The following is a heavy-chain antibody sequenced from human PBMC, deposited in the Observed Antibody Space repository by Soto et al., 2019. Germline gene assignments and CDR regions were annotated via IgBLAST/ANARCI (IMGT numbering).Heavy chain of an antibody. D-gene: IGHD4-17*01. Sequence: NPSETLSLTGPVSGCAISSFDWTWIRQAPGKGLELIGYIDYSGTTKYNPSLKSRLSLSVDTSKNQFSLKLSFVTAADTAVYYCATRSGIYGELVDFWGPRTMVTVS. J-gene: IGHJ4*02. CDR2: IDYSGTT. V-gene: IGHV4-59*01. CDR1: GCAISSFD. CDR3: ATRSGIYGELVDF.